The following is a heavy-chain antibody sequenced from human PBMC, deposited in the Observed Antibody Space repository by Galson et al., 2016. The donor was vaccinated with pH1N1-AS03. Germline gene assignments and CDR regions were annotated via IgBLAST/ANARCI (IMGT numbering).Heavy chain of an antibody. J-gene: IGHJ6*02. D-gene: IGHD2-2*01. CDR1: GYIFTGFS. Sequence: SVKVSCKASGYIFTGFSVHWVRQAPGQGLEWMGWINTDSGVTNYAQKFEAWVTMTRDKSVSTAYMELNGLKSDDTAVYYCARDPRGPCTSATCPTPQFFGMDVCGQGTTVIVSS. V-gene: IGHV1-2*04. CDR3: ARDPRGPCTSATCPTPQFFGMDV. CDR2: INTDSGVT.